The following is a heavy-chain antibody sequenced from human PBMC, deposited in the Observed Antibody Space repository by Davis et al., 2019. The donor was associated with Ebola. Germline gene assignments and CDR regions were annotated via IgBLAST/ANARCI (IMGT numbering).Heavy chain of an antibody. D-gene: IGHD3-22*01. Sequence: SETLSLTCTVSGGSISSYYWSWIRQPPGKRLEWIGYIYYSGSTNYNPSLKSRVTISVDTSKNQFSLKLSSVTAADTAVYYCARESRTYYYDSSGYSTSYGMDVWGQGTTVTVSS. J-gene: IGHJ6*02. V-gene: IGHV4-59*01. CDR3: ARESRTYYYDSSGYSTSYGMDV. CDR2: IYYSGST. CDR1: GGSISSYY.